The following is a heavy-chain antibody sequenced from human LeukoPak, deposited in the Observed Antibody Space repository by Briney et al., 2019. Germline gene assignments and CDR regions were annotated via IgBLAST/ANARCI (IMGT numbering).Heavy chain of an antibody. D-gene: IGHD2-2*01. J-gene: IGHJ1*01. Sequence: PGGSLRLSCAASGFTFSSYSMNWVRQAPGKGLEWVSYISSSSSTIYYADSVKGRFTISRDNAKNTLYLQMNSLRAEDTAVYYCAKDWPVPAAIGAEYFQHWGQGTLVTVSS. V-gene: IGHV3-48*01. CDR2: ISSSSSTI. CDR3: AKDWPVPAAIGAEYFQH. CDR1: GFTFSSYS.